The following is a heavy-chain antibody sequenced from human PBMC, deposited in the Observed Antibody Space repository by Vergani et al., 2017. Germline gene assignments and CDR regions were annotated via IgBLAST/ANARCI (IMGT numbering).Heavy chain of an antibody. CDR1: GFSILTSEMC. J-gene: IGHJ4*02. D-gene: IGHD5-12*01. Sequence: QVTLRESGPALVKPTQTLTLTCTFSGFSILTSEMCVSWISQPPGKALEWLALIDWNDNKYFNTSLKTRLTISKAASKNQVVLTMTNMDPVDTATYYCARIRRRGRSGYDIFVFWGQGILVTVAS. V-gene: IGHV2-70*01. CDR2: IDWNDNK. CDR3: ARIRRRGRSGYDIFVF.